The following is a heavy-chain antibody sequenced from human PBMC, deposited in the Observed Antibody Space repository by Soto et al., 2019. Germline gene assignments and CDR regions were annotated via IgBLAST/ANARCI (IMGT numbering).Heavy chain of an antibody. V-gene: IGHV4-59*01. D-gene: IGHD6-6*01. CDR2: IYYSGST. CDR3: ARYPRKSTRLELVRGYYYYGMDV. Sequence: SETLSRTCTVSGGSISSYYWSWIRQPPGKGLEWIGYIYYSGSTNYNPSLKSRVTISVDTSKNQFSLKLSSVTAADTAVYYCARYPRKSTRLELVRGYYYYGMDVWGQGTTVTVSS. CDR1: GGSISSYY. J-gene: IGHJ6*02.